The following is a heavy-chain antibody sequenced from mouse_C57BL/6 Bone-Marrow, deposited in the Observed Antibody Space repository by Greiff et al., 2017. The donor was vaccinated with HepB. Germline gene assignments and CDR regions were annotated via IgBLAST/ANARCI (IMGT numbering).Heavy chain of an antibody. CDR2: IYPRSGNT. CDR3: AREGITVVDC. CDR1: GYTFTSYG. J-gene: IGHJ2*01. D-gene: IGHD1-1*01. Sequence: VQLQQSGAELARPGASVKLSCKASGYTFTSYGISWVKQRTGQGLEWIGEIYPRSGNTYYNEKFKGKATLTADKSSSTAYMELCSLTSEDAAVSFCAREGITVVDCWGQGTTLTVSS. V-gene: IGHV1-81*01.